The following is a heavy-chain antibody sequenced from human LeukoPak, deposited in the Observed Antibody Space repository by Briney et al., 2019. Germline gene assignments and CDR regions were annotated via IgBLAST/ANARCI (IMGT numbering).Heavy chain of an antibody. V-gene: IGHV3-74*01. CDR2: INSDGSST. D-gene: IGHD2-2*01. J-gene: IGHJ6*03. Sequence: GGSLRLSCAASGFTFSSYWMHWVRQAPGKGLVWVSRINSDGSSTSYADSGKGRFTISRDNAKNTLYLQMNSLRAEDTAVYYCARDGPLKDIVVVPAAVYSSSYYYYYMDVWGKGTTVTVSS. CDR1: GFTFSSYW. CDR3: ARDGPLKDIVVVPAAVYSSSYYYYYMDV.